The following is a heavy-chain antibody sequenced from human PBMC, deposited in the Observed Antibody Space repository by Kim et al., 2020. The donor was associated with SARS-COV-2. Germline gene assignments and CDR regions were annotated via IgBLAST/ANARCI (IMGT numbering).Heavy chain of an antibody. D-gene: IGHD2-15*01. CDR2: ISSSSSYT. V-gene: IGHV3-11*06. CDR1: GFTFSDYY. J-gene: IGHJ6*02. Sequence: GGSLRLSCAASGFTFSDYYMSWIRQAPGKGLEWVSYISSSSSYTNYADSVKGRFTISRDNAKNSLYLQMNSLRAEDTAVYYCASGYCSGGSCYHYGMDVWGQGTTVTVSS. CDR3: ASGYCSGGSCYHYGMDV.